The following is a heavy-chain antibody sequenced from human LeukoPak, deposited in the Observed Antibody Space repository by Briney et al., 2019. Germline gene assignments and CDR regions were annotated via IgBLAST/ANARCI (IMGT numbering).Heavy chain of an antibody. CDR2: ITPFFPAT. CDR3: ARGGSRIELWLPPYFDY. D-gene: IGHD5-18*01. V-gene: IGHV1-69*05. Sequence: ASVKVSCKASGGTFNTYSVNWVRQAPGQGLEWMGGITPFFPATNYSQKFQGRLTITTDESTSTVYMDLSSLRSDDTAVYYCARGGSRIELWLPPYFDYWGQGTLVTVSS. J-gene: IGHJ4*02. CDR1: GGTFNTYS.